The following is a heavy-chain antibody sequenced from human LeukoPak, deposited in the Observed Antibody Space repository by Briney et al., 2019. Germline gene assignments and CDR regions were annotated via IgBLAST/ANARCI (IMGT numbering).Heavy chain of an antibody. D-gene: IGHD2-2*02. J-gene: IGHJ4*02. V-gene: IGHV1-46*01. CDR1: GYTFTSYY. CDR2: INPSGGST. CDR3: ARCLGTSCNNFDY. Sequence: GASVKVSCKASGYTFTSYYMHWVRQAPGQGLEWMGIINPSGGSTSYAQKFQGRVSMTRDISTSTAYMELRSLRSDDTAVYYCARCLGTSCNNFDYWGQGTLVTVSS.